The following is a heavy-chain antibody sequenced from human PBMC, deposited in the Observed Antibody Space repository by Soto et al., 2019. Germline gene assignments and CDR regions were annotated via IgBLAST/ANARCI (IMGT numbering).Heavy chain of an antibody. CDR3: ARGGPSSKWLDP. V-gene: IGHV4-59*08. CDR2: IYYTGRT. J-gene: IGHJ5*02. Sequence: SETLSLTCAVSGDSINSYYWNWIRQPPGKGLEWIGYIYYTGRTNANPSLKSRVTISVDTSKKQFSLRLNSVTAADTAVYYCARGGPSSKWLDPWGQGIQVTVSS. CDR1: GDSINSYY.